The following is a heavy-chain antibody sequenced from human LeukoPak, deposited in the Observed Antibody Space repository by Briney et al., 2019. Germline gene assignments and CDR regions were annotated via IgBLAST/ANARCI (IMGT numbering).Heavy chain of an antibody. CDR1: GFTFSSYS. D-gene: IGHD4-11*01. CDR2: ISSDSETI. Sequence: TGGSLRLSCAASGFTFSSYSINWVRQAPGKGLEWVSYISSDSETIYYVDSVKGQFTISRDNAKNSLYLQMNSLRAEDTAVYYCAVGYSNIHPDYWGQGTLVTVSS. CDR3: AVGYSNIHPDY. J-gene: IGHJ4*02. V-gene: IGHV3-48*01.